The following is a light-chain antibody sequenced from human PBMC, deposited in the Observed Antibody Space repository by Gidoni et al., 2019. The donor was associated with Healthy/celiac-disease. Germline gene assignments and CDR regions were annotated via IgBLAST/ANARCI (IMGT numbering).Light chain of an antibody. CDR2: AAS. CDR3: QKYNSAPRT. J-gene: IGKJ4*01. CDR1: QGISTY. V-gene: IGKV1-27*01. Sequence: THMPQSPSSLSASVGDRVTITCRASQGISTYLAWYQQKPGKVPKLLIYAASTLQSGVPARFSGSGSGTDFTLTISSLQAEDVATYYCQKYNSAPRTFGGGTKVEIK.